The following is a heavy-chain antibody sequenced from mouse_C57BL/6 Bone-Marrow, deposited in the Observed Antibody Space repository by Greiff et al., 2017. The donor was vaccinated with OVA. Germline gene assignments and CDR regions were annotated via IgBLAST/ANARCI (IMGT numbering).Heavy chain of an antibody. J-gene: IGHJ3*01. CDR1: GFTFSDYY. CDR2: ISNGGGST. Sequence: DVKLVESGGGLVQPGGSLKLSCAASGFTFSDYYMYWVRQTPEKRLKWVAYISNGGGSTYYPDTVKGRFTISRDNAKNTLYLQMSRLKSEDTAMYYCARPGFAYWGQGTLVTVSA. V-gene: IGHV5-12*01. CDR3: ARPGFAY.